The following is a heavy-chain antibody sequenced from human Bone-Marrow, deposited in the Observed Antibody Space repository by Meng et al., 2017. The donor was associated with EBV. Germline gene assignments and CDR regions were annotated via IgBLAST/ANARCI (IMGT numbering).Heavy chain of an antibody. V-gene: IGHV2-5*02. J-gene: IGHJ4*02. CDR1: GFSLSTVGMG. CDR3: AHRRSDSGWFGY. CDR2: SYWDDET. Sequence: IPVKTSGPSFINPPPALTLTFTFSGFSLSTVGMGVAWIRQPPGKARELLALSYWDDETRYSPALKNRLTVTKDSSKNQVVFRMANLDPADTATYYCAHRRSDSGWFGYWGQGTLVTVSS. D-gene: IGHD6-19*01.